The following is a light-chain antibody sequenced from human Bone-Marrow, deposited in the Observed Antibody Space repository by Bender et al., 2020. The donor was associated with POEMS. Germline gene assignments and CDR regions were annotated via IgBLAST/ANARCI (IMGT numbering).Light chain of an antibody. CDR1: SSNIGNHG. J-gene: IGLJ3*02. CDR2: YDD. Sequence: QSVVTQPPSLSEAPIQRVTISCSGSSSNIGNHGVNWYQQLPGEAPKLLIYYDDLLTPGVSDRFSASKSGTSASLGISELQAGVETLYYCTAWDDSLSGWVFGRGAKMTVL. V-gene: IGLV1-36*01. CDR3: TAWDDSLSGWV.